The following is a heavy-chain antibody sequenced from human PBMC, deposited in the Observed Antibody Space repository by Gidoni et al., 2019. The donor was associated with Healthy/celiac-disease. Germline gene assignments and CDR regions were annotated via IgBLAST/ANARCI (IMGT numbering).Heavy chain of an antibody. Sequence: EVQLVESGGGLVKPGRSLRLSCTACGFTFGVYAMSWFRQAPGKGLEWVGFIRSKAYGGTTEYATSVKGRFTISRDDSKSIAYLQMNSLKTEDTAVYYCTRDFPFGVVTPDAFDIWGQGTMVTVSS. CDR1: GFTFGVYA. CDR3: TRDFPFGVVTPDAFDI. J-gene: IGHJ3*02. D-gene: IGHD3-3*01. CDR2: IRSKAYGGTT. V-gene: IGHV3-49*05.